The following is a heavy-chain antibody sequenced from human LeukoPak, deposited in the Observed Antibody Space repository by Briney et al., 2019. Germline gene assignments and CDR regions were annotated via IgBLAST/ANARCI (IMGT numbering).Heavy chain of an antibody. Sequence: GGSLRLSCAASGFTFSSYAMSWVRQAPGKGLVWVSQTNTDGTITDYADSAKGRFTISRDNAKKTLNLQMESLRVDDTAVYYCVRGRGSYWYDLGPAFNMWGQGTMVTVSS. CDR3: VRGRGSYWYDLGPAFNM. CDR2: TNTDGTIT. J-gene: IGHJ3*02. V-gene: IGHV3-74*01. D-gene: IGHD1-26*01. CDR1: GFTFSSYA.